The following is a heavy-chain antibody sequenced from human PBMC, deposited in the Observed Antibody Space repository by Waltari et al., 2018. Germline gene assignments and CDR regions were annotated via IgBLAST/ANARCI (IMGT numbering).Heavy chain of an antibody. V-gene: IGHV4-39*01. CDR3: ARHSAYAGTGYYYGMDV. CDR1: GGSLRSNNYY. CDR2: IYYSGST. J-gene: IGHJ6*02. Sequence: QLQLQESGPGLVKPSETLSLTCAFSGGSLRSNNYYWDWIRQPPGKGLEWIGSIYYSGSTYYNPSLKSRVTISVDTSKNHFSLKLGSVTAADTSLYYCARHSAYAGTGYYYGMDVWGQGTTVTVSS. D-gene: IGHD6-13*01.